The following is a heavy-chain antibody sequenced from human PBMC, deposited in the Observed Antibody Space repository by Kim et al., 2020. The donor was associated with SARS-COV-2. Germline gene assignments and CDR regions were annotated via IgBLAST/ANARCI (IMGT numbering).Heavy chain of an antibody. Sequence: GGSLRLSCAASGFTFTDSVMHWFRQAPGKGLEWVALVSGDGTTYYTDSVKGRFAISRDNIKDSLFLQMDRLRTADTAFYYCSKASGWLPSYWGQGTLVTVSS. J-gene: IGHJ4*02. CDR1: GFTFTDSV. CDR3: SKASGWLPSY. CDR2: VSGDGTT. V-gene: IGHV3-43*02. D-gene: IGHD6-19*01.